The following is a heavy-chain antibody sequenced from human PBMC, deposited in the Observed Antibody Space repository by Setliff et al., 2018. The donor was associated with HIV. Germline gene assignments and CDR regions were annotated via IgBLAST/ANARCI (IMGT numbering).Heavy chain of an antibody. V-gene: IGHV4-34*01. J-gene: IGHJ6*02. Sequence: SETLSLTCSVSGGSISSHYWSWIRQSPGKGLEWIGEITDDGTATYTSSLKSRVTISLDTSKKQLSLKVTSVTAADTAIYYCARGRSCESDWCWLYYNYYYGMDVWAQGTAVTVSS. CDR1: GGSISSHY. D-gene: IGHD2-8*01. CDR2: ITDDGTA. CDR3: ARGRSCESDWCWLYYNYYYGMDV.